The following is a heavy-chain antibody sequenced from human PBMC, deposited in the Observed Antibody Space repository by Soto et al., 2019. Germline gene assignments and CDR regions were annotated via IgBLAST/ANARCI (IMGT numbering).Heavy chain of an antibody. CDR2: IHGGGDYT. J-gene: IGHJ2*01. CDR3: ADTRGSGFYTRGKGTV. Sequence: EVQVLESGGGLVQPGGSPRLSCAASGFTFSNYAMSWVRQAPGQGLEWVSTIHGGGDYTHYTDSVKGRITISRDTTRNKLVLRMKSLRAEDTDLYYCADTRGSGFYTRGKGTVGGRCTVVTV. D-gene: IGHD1-26*01. CDR1: GFTFSNYA. V-gene: IGHV3-23*01.